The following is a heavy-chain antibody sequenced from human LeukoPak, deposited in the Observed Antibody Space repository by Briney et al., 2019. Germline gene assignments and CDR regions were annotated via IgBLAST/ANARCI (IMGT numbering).Heavy chain of an antibody. Sequence: PSETLSLTCAVYGGSFSGYYWSWIRQPPGKGLEWIGEINHSGSTTYKPSLKSRVTISVDTSKNQFSLKLSSVTAADTAVYYCARGVRFSYGDYQPYYFDYWGQGTLVTVSS. J-gene: IGHJ4*02. D-gene: IGHD4-17*01. CDR1: GGSFSGYY. V-gene: IGHV4-34*01. CDR3: ARGVRFSYGDYQPYYFDY. CDR2: INHSGST.